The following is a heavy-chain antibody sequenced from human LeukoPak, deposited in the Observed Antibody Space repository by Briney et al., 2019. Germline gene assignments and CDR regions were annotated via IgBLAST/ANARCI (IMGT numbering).Heavy chain of an antibody. V-gene: IGHV4-39*01. CDR2: VYYDGTT. CDR3: ARLSVLEIVGDPDY. D-gene: IGHD1-26*01. J-gene: IGHJ4*02. Sequence: SETLSLTCAVSGGPISSSSYFWAWIRQPPGKGLEWIGSVYYDGTTSYSPSLRSRITISVDTSKKQFSLHLNSVTAADTAVYFCARLSVLEIVGDPDYWGQGALSPSRQ. CDR1: GGPISSSSYF.